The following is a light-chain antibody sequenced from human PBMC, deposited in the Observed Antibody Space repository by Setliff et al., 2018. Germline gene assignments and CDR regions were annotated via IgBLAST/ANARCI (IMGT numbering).Light chain of an antibody. Sequence: QSALSQPPSASGTPGQRVTISCSGSSSNIGSNPVNWYQHLPGTAPKLVVYSNNQRPSGVPDRFSGSKSGASASLAIGGLRSEDEGDYYCAAWDDSLNGYVFATGTK. CDR2: SNN. J-gene: IGLJ1*01. CDR3: AAWDDSLNGYV. V-gene: IGLV1-44*01. CDR1: SSNIGSNP.